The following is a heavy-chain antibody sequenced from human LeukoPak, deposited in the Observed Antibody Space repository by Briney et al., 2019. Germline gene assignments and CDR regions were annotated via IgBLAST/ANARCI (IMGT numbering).Heavy chain of an antibody. J-gene: IGHJ6*02. CDR2: IYSGGST. V-gene: IGHV3-53*01. D-gene: IGHD6-19*01. Sequence: AGGSLRLSCAASGFTFSSYEMNWVRQAPGKGLEWVSIIYSGGSTYYADSVKGRFTISRDNSKNTLYLQMNSLRAEDTAVYYCARDRSSGWYTDGMDVWGQGTTVTVSS. CDR1: GFTFSSYE. CDR3: ARDRSSGWYTDGMDV.